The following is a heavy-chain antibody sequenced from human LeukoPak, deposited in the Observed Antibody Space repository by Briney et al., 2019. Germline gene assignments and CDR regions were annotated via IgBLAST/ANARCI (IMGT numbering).Heavy chain of an antibody. J-gene: IGHJ3*02. Sequence: PGGSLRLSCAASGFTVSSNYMSWVRQAPGKGLEWVSVIYSGGSTYYADSVKGRFTISRDNSKNTLYLQMNSLRAEDTAVYYCARDRPGRGYSPDAFYIWGQGTMVSVSS. CDR3: ARDRPGRGYSPDAFYI. CDR1: GFTVSSNY. D-gene: IGHD5-18*01. CDR2: IYSGGST. V-gene: IGHV3-66*01.